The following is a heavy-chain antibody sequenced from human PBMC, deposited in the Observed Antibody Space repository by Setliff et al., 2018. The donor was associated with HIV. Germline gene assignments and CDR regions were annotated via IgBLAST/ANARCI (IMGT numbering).Heavy chain of an antibody. V-gene: IGHV4-4*02. J-gene: IGHJ5*02. CDR3: ASVGSGWSHNWFDP. Sequence: SETLSLTCTVSGGSISRYYWSWVRQAPGEGLEWIGEIHHSGSTNYKPSLKSRVTISVDKSKNQFSLKLSSVTAADTAVYYCASVGSGWSHNWFDPWGQGTLVTVSS. CDR1: GGSISRYY. D-gene: IGHD6-19*01. CDR2: IHHSGST.